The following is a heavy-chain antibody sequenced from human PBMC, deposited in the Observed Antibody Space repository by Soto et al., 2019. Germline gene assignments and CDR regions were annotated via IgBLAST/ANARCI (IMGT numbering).Heavy chain of an antibody. CDR1: GYSFTTYW. Sequence: GESLKISCKVSGYSFTTYWIGWVRQMPGKGVEWMGVIYPGDSDTRYSPSFQGQVTISADKSISTAYLQWRSLKASDTAIFYCARPYTMVDAFDIWGQGTRATVS. J-gene: IGHJ3*02. D-gene: IGHD3-10*01. CDR3: ARPYTMVDAFDI. V-gene: IGHV5-51*01. CDR2: IYPGDSDT.